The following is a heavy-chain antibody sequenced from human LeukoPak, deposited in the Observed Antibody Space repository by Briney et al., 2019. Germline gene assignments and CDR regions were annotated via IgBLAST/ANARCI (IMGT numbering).Heavy chain of an antibody. V-gene: IGHV1-18*01. J-gene: IGHJ5*02. CDR2: ISVYNGNT. Sequence: ASVKVSCKASGYTFTSYGITWVRQAPGQGLEWMGWISVYNGNTNYAQKLQGRVTMTTDTSTSTAYMELRSLRSDDTAVYYRARSVALNWFDPWGQGTLVTVSS. D-gene: IGHD6-19*01. CDR3: ARSVALNWFDP. CDR1: GYTFTSYG.